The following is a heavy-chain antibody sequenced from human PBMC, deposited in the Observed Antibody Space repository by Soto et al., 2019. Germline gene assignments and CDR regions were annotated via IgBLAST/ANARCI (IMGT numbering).Heavy chain of an antibody. CDR3: AKGHIVVVTATPTG. J-gene: IGHJ4*02. CDR2: ISGSGVST. D-gene: IGHD2-21*02. Sequence: EVQLLESGGGLVQPGGSLRLSCAASGFTFSSYAMSWVRQAPGKGLEWVSAISGSGVSTYYADSVKGRFTISRDNSKNTLYLQMNSLRAEDTDVYYCAKGHIVVVTATPTGWGQGTLVTVSS. CDR1: GFTFSSYA. V-gene: IGHV3-23*01.